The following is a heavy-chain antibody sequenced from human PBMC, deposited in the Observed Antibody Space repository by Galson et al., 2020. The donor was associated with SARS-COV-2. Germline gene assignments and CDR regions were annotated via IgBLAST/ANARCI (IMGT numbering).Heavy chain of an antibody. CDR1: GFTFSSYA. CDR2: ISKDGGNK. J-gene: IGHJ4*02. V-gene: IGHV3-30*04. Sequence: GGSLRLSCAASGFTFSSYAMHWVRQAPGKGLEWVAVISKDGGNKYYADSVKGRFTISRDNSKNTLYVQVNSLRAEDTAVYYCAREYGSGWVYFDYWGQGTLVTVSS. CDR3: AREYGSGWVYFDY. D-gene: IGHD6-19*01.